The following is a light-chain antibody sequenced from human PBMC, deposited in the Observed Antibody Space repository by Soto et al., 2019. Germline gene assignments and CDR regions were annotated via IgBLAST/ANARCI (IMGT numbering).Light chain of an antibody. Sequence: EIVMTQSPATLSVSPGGRATLSCRASQSVSSNLAWYQQKPGQAPRLLIYGASTRATGIPARFSGSGSGTAFTLTISSLQSEDFAVYYCQQYNKWPPLTFGGGTKVEIK. CDR2: GAS. CDR3: QQYNKWPPLT. CDR1: QSVSSN. J-gene: IGKJ4*01. V-gene: IGKV3-15*01.